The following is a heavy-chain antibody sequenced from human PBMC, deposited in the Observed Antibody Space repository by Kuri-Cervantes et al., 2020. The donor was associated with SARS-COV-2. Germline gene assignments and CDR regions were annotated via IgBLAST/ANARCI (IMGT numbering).Heavy chain of an antibody. CDR2: IYYSGDS. J-gene: IGHJ6*04. Sequence: SETLSLTCSVSGDSISSSAYHWGWIRQPPGKGLEWIGNIYYSGDSYHSPSLRSRVTISVDTSNNQFSLKLSSVTAADTAVYYCARPGGFLDVWGKGTTVTVSS. D-gene: IGHD4-23*01. CDR1: GDSISSSAYH. V-gene: IGHV4-39*01. CDR3: ARPGGFLDV.